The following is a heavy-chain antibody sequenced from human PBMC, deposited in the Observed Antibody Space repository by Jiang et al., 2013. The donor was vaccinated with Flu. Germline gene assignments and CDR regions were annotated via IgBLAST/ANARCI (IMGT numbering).Heavy chain of an antibody. V-gene: IGHV4-59*08. D-gene: IGHD7-27*01. J-gene: IGHJ4*02. CDR1: GGSISNYY. Sequence: GSGLVKPSETPSLTCTVSGGSISNYYWSWIRQPPGKGLEWIGYIFYSGSTNYNPSLKSRVTISLDTSKNQFSLKLSSVTAADTAVYYCARSYLGDFDNWGQGTLVTV. CDR3: ARSYLGDFDN. CDR2: IFYSGST.